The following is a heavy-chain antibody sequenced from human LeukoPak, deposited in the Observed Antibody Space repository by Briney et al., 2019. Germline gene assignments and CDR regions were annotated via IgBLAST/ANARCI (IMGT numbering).Heavy chain of an antibody. V-gene: IGHV4-34*01. D-gene: IGHD3-22*01. Sequence: SETLSLTRAVYGGSFSGYYWSWIRQPPGKGLEWIGEINHSGSTNYNPSLKSRVTISVDTSKNQFSLKLSSVTAADTAVYYCARGIYDSSGDEFDAFDIWGQGTMVTVSS. CDR2: INHSGST. CDR1: GGSFSGYY. CDR3: ARGIYDSSGDEFDAFDI. J-gene: IGHJ3*02.